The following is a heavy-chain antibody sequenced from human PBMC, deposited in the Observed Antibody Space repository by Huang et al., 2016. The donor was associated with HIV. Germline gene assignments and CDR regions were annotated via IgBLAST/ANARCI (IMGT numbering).Heavy chain of an antibody. D-gene: IGHD3-3*01. V-gene: IGHV4-59*01. CDR3: ARDRGRDDFWSTYWARFYFGMDV. Sequence: QVQLQESGPGLVKPSETLSLTCTVSGAPISNDDWTWIRQPPGKGLEWIGHIHHSGSTNYNPPLNSRVTIAVDTSTNQFSVKRSSGTAADTAVYYGARDRGRDDFWSTYWARFYFGMDVWGQGTTVTVSS. CDR2: IHHSGST. CDR1: GAPISNDD. J-gene: IGHJ6*02.